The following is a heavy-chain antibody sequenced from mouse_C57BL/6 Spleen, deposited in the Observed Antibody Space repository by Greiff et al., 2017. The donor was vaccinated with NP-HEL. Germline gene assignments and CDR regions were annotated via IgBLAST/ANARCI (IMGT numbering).Heavy chain of an antibody. V-gene: IGHV1-39*01. CDR3: SRKGILRGYFDY. J-gene: IGHJ2*01. D-gene: IGHD1-1*01. CDR1: GYSFTDYN. CDR2: INPNYGTT. Sequence: VHVKQSGPELVKPGASVKISCKASGYSFTDYNMNWVKQSNGKSLEWIGVINPNYGTTSYNQKFKGKATLTVDQSSSTAYMQLNSLTSEYSAVYYCSRKGILRGYFDYWGQGTTLTVSS.